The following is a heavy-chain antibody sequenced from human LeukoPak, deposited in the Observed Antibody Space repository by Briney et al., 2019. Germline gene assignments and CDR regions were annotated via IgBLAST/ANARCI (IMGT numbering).Heavy chain of an antibody. CDR1: GYTFTSYA. D-gene: IGHD2-2*01. CDR2: INAGNGNT. V-gene: IGHV1-3*03. Sequence: ASVKVSCKASGYTFTSYAMHWVRQAPGQRLEWMGWINAGNGNTKYSQEFQGRVTITRDTSASTAYMELSSLRSEDMAAYYCARGGVVPAAYFDYWGQGTLVTVSS. CDR3: ARGGVVPAAYFDY. J-gene: IGHJ4*02.